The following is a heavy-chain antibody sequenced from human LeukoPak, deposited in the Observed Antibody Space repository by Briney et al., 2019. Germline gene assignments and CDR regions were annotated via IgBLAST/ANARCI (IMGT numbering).Heavy chain of an antibody. CDR3: ARGGGYCSGGSCYSYFDY. Sequence: PAASVKVSCKASGGTFSSYAISWVRQAPGQGLEWMGGIIPIFGTANYAQKFQGRVTITADKSTSTAYMELSSLRSEDTAVYYCARGGGYCSGGSCYSYFDYWSQGTLVTVSS. V-gene: IGHV1-69*06. J-gene: IGHJ4*02. CDR1: GGTFSSYA. CDR2: IIPIFGTA. D-gene: IGHD2-15*01.